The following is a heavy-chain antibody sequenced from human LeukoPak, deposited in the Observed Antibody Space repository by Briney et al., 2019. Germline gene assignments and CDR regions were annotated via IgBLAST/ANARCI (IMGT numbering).Heavy chain of an antibody. CDR1: GGSISSSSAY. V-gene: IGHV4-39*01. CDR3: VSPRGFSYGYFDY. CDR2: IYYSKNT. Sequence: SETLSLTCTVSGGSISSSSAYWGWIRQPPGKGLEWIGSIYYSKNTYYNPSLKSRVTISADTTKNQFSLTLGSVSATDTAVYYCVSPRGFSYGYFDYWGQGTLVTVSS. D-gene: IGHD5-18*01. J-gene: IGHJ4*02.